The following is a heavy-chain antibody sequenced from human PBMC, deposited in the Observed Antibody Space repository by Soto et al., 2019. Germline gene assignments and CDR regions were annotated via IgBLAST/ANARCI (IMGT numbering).Heavy chain of an antibody. CDR3: ASIPIVVVPAADYYYYYMDV. CDR1: GGSISSSSYY. Sequence: PSETLSLTCTVSGGSISSSSYYWGWIRQPPGKGLEWIGSIYYSGSTYYNPSLKSRVTISVDTSKNQFSLKLSSVTAADTAVYYCASIPIVVVPAADYYYYYMDVWGKGTTVTVSS. J-gene: IGHJ6*03. CDR2: IYYSGST. V-gene: IGHV4-39*01. D-gene: IGHD2-2*01.